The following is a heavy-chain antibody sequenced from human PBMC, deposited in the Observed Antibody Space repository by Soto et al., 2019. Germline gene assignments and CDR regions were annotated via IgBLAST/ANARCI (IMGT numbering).Heavy chain of an antibody. V-gene: IGHV3-23*01. CDR2: ISGSGGST. Sequence: GGSLRLSCAASGFTFSSYAMSWVRQAPGKGLEWVSAISGSGGSTYYADSVKGRFTISRDNSKNTLYLQMNSLRAEDTAVYYCAKGLSPEWLLSAVQRRRRYYYYGMDVWGQGTTVTVSS. CDR3: AKGLSPEWLLSAVQRRRRYYYYGMDV. CDR1: GFTFSSYA. D-gene: IGHD3-3*01. J-gene: IGHJ6*02.